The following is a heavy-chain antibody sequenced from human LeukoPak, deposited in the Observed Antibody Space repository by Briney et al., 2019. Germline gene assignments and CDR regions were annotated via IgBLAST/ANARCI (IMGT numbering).Heavy chain of an antibody. Sequence: SETLSLTCIVSGYSISSVYYWGWIRQPPGRGLEWIGSIYHSGSAYYNPSLKSRVTISVDTSKNQFSLKLSSVTAADTAVYYCARETSQKGAHYMDVWGKGTTVTISS. CDR1: GYSISSVYY. V-gene: IGHV4-38-2*02. CDR3: ARETSQKGAHYMDV. CDR2: IYHSGSA. D-gene: IGHD3-16*01. J-gene: IGHJ6*03.